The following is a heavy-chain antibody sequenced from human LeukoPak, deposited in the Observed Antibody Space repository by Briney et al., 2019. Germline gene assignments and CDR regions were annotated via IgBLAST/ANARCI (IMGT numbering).Heavy chain of an antibody. CDR1: GYSFTSYW. Sequence: GESLKISCKGSGYSFTSYWIGWVRQMPGKGLEWMGIIYPGDSDTRYSPSFQGQVTMSADKSGSTAYLQWSSLKASDTAMYYCARRERYSYDFFCFDYWGQGALVTVSS. CDR3: ARRERYSYDFFCFDY. CDR2: IYPGDSDT. D-gene: IGHD5-18*01. J-gene: IGHJ4*02. V-gene: IGHV5-51*01.